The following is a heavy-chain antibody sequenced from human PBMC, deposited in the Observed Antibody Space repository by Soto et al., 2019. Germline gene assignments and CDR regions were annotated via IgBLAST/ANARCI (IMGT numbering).Heavy chain of an antibody. J-gene: IGHJ6*02. D-gene: IGHD3-16*02. CDR1: GFTFSSYA. Sequence: LSLTCAASGFTFSSYAMSWVRQAPGKGLEWVSAISGSGGSTYYADSVKGRFTISRDNSKNTLYLQMNSLRAEDTAVYYCAKDPIIDYYYYGMDVWGQGTTVTVSS. V-gene: IGHV3-23*01. CDR3: AKDPIIDYYYYGMDV. CDR2: ISGSGGST.